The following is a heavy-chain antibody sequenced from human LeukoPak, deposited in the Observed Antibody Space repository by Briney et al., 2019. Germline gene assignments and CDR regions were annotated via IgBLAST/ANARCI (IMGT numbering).Heavy chain of an antibody. V-gene: IGHV4-61*02. CDR1: GGSISSGSYY. CDR3: ARAGAATWSNDAFDI. CDR2: IYTSGST. J-gene: IGHJ3*02. Sequence: SQTLSLTCTVSGGSISSGSYYWSWIRQPAGEGLEWIGRIYTSGSTNYNPSLKSRVTISVDTSKNQFSLKLSSVTAADTAVYYCARAGAATWSNDAFDIWGQGTMVTVSS. D-gene: IGHD2-15*01.